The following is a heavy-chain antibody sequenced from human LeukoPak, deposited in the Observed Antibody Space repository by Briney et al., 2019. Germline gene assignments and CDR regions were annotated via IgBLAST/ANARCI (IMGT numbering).Heavy chain of an antibody. CDR3: ARIPRLYSSGWYYFDY. V-gene: IGHV3-33*08. J-gene: IGHJ4*02. CDR1: GLTFSSYG. CDR2: IWYDGSNK. Sequence: GGSLRLSCAASGLTFSSYGMHWVRQAPGKGLEWVAVIWYDGSNKYYADSVKGRFTISRDNSKNTLYLQMNSLRAEDTAVYYCARIPRLYSSGWYYFDYWGQGTLVTVSS. D-gene: IGHD6-19*01.